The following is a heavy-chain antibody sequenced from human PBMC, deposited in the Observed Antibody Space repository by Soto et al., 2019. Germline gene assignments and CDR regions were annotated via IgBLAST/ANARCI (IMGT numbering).Heavy chain of an antibody. CDR2: INSDGSTT. D-gene: IGHD6-19*01. CDR1: AFTFSNYW. CDR3: AKDPGIAVAGIDY. Sequence: GSLRLSCAASAFTFSNYWMHWVRQAPGKGLVWVSRINSDGSTTTYADPVKGRFTISRDNAKNSLYLQMNSLRAEDTAFYYCAKDPGIAVAGIDYWGQGTLVTVSS. J-gene: IGHJ4*02. V-gene: IGHV3-74*01.